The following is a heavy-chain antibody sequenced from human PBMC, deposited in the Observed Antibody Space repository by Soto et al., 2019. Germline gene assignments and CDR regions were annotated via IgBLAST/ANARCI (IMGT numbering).Heavy chain of an antibody. CDR3: ARGLSSSWYDYYYYMDV. Sequence: ASVKVSCKASGYTFTSYDINWVRQATGQGLEWMGWMNPNSGNTGYAQKFKGRVTMTRNTSISTAYMELSSLRSEDTAVYYCARGLSSSWYDYYYYMDVWGKGTTVTVSS. J-gene: IGHJ6*03. CDR1: GYTFTSYD. CDR2: MNPNSGNT. V-gene: IGHV1-8*01. D-gene: IGHD6-13*01.